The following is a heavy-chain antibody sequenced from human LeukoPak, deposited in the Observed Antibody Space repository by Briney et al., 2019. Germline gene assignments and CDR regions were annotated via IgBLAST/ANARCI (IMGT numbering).Heavy chain of an antibody. CDR1: GFTFSSHG. CDR3: ARAGNLYSSSWRYYFDY. D-gene: IGHD6-13*01. CDR2: INPNSGGT. Sequence: GGSLRLSCAASGFTFSSHGMHWVRQAPGQGLEWLGWINPNSGGTNYAQKFQGRVTMTRDTSISTAYMELSRLRSDDTAVYYCARAGNLYSSSWRYYFDYWGQGTLVTVSS. J-gene: IGHJ4*02. V-gene: IGHV1-2*02.